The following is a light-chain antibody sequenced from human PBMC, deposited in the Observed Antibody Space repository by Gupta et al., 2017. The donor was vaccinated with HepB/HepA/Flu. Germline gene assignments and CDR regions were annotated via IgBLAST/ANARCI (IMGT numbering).Light chain of an antibody. V-gene: IGLV3-19*01. CDR1: SLRSYF. CDR2: GQD. CDR3: NSRDSSGNHLVV. Sequence: SSELTQDPAVSVALGQTVRITCQGDSLRSYFASWYQQKPGQAPLLVVYGQDKRPSGIPDRFSGSRSGNTASLTIAGAQAEDEADYYCNSRDSSGNHLVVFGGGNKLTVL. J-gene: IGLJ3*02.